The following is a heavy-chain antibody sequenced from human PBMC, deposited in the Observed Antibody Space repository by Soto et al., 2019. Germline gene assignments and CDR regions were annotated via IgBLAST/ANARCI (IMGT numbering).Heavy chain of an antibody. V-gene: IGHV4-59*12. CDR3: ARASAAYCGGDCYYYFDY. D-gene: IGHD2-21*02. J-gene: IGHJ4*02. Sequence: NPSETLSLTCTVSGGSISSYYWSWIRQPPGKGLEWIGYIYYSGSTNYNPSLKSRVTISVDTSKNQFSLKLSSVTAADTAVYYCARASAAYCGGDCYYYFDYWGQGTLVTVSS. CDR2: IYYSGST. CDR1: GGSISSYY.